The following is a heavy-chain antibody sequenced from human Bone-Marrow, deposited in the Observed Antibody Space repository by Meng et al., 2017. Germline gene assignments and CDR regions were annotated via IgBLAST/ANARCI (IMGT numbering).Heavy chain of an antibody. CDR3: ARGAASDGDYANYYYYGMDV. Sequence: ASVKVSCKASGYTFTGYYMHWVRQAPGQGLEWMGWINPKSGGTNYAQKFQGRVTMTRDTSISTAYMALSRLRSDDTAVYYCARGAASDGDYANYYYYGMDVWGQGTTVTVSS. J-gene: IGHJ6*02. V-gene: IGHV1-2*02. CDR1: GYTFTGYY. CDR2: INPKSGGT. D-gene: IGHD4-17*01.